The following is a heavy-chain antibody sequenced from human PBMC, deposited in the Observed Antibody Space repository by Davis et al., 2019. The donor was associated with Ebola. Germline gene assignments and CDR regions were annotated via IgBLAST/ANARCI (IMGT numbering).Heavy chain of an antibody. Sequence: GESLKISCAASGFTFDDYGMSWVRQAPGKGLEWVSGINWNGGSTGYADSVKGRFTISRDNAKNSLYLQMNSLRAEDTAVYYCARGFDIVVVVAANDYYGMDVWGKGTTVTVSS. D-gene: IGHD2-15*01. CDR1: GFTFDDYG. CDR3: ARGFDIVVVVAANDYYGMDV. V-gene: IGHV3-20*04. CDR2: INWNGGST. J-gene: IGHJ6*04.